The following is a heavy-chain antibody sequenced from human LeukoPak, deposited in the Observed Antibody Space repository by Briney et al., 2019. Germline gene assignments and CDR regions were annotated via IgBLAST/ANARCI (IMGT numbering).Heavy chain of an antibody. V-gene: IGHV3-30*04. J-gene: IGHJ4*02. CDR1: GFTFSTYA. CDR3: ASGPYCRGGTCYLPFDY. Sequence: GGSLRLSCAASGFTFSTYAMHWVRQAPGKGLEWVAVIPYDGTNKYYADSVKGRFTISRDNSKNTLYLQMNSLRAEETGVYYCASGPYCRGGTCYLPFDYWGQGTLVTVSS. CDR2: IPYDGTNK. D-gene: IGHD2-15*01.